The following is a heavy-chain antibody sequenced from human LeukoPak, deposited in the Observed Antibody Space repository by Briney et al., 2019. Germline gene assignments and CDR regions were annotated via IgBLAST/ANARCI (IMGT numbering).Heavy chain of an antibody. CDR1: GFTFSSYA. D-gene: IGHD2-2*01. Sequence: PGRSLRLSCAASGFTFSSYAMHWVRQAPGKGLEWVAVISYDGSNKYYADSVKGRFTISRDNSKNTLYLQMNSLRAEDTAVYYWARFGSVVVPAAMRGRVFDIGGQGTMVTVSS. CDR3: ARFGSVVVPAAMRGRVFDI. CDR2: ISYDGSNK. V-gene: IGHV3-30*04. J-gene: IGHJ3*02.